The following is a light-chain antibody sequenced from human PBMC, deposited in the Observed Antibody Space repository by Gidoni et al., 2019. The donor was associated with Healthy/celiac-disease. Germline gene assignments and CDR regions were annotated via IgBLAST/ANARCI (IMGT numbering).Light chain of an antibody. J-gene: IGKJ2*01. CDR3: QQSYNTPRT. Sequence: DIQMTQSPSSLSASVGDRVTITCRASQIISSYLNWYQQKPGKATNLLIYTASSLQSGVPSRFSGSGSGTDFTLTISSLQPEDFATYYCQQSYNTPRTFGQGTKLEIK. V-gene: IGKV1-39*01. CDR2: TAS. CDR1: QIISSY.